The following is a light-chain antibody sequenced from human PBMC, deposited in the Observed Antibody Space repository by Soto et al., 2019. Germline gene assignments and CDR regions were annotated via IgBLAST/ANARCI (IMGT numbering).Light chain of an antibody. CDR1: QSVLYSANNKNY. J-gene: IGKJ4*02. CDR2: WAS. CDR3: QQYYSSPLT. Sequence: DIVMTQSPDSLAVSLVERATINCKSSQSVLYSANNKNYLAWYQQKPGQPPKLLIHWASTRASGVPDRFGGSGSGTDFTLTISSLQAEDVAVYFCQQYYSSPLTFGEGTKVEI. V-gene: IGKV4-1*01.